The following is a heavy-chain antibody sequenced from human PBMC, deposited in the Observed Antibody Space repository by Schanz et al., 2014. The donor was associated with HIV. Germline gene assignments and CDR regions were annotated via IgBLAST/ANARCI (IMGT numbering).Heavy chain of an antibody. CDR2: ISYDGSNK. CDR3: ARGYWKYVNY. Sequence: QVQLVESGGGLVKPGGSLRLSCAASGFTFSNYAMHWVRQAPGKGLEWVAVISYDGSNKYYADSVRGRFTISRDNSKNTLYLQMDRLSDDDTSVYYCARGYWKYVNYWGQGTRVTVS. V-gene: IGHV3-30-3*01. CDR1: GFTFSNYA. J-gene: IGHJ4*02. D-gene: IGHD1-7*01.